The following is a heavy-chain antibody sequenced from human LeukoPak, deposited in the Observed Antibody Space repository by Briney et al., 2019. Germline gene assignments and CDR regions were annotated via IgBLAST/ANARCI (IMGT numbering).Heavy chain of an antibody. D-gene: IGHD3-16*02. V-gene: IGHV3-30*18. J-gene: IGHJ3*02. Sequence: QPGGSLRLSCAASGFTFSSYGMHWVRQAPGKGLEWVAVISYDGSNKYYADSVKGRFTISTDNSKNTLYLQMTSLRAEDTAVYYCAKDLYDYVWGSYRRDAFDIWGQGTMVTVSS. CDR2: ISYDGSNK. CDR1: GFTFSSYG. CDR3: AKDLYDYVWGSYRRDAFDI.